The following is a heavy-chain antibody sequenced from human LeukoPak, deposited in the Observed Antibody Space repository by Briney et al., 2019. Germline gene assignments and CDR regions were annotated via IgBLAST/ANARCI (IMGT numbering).Heavy chain of an antibody. CDR2: IKQDGSEK. D-gene: IGHD3-22*01. CDR1: GFTFSSDW. V-gene: IGHV3-7*01. Sequence: PGGALRLSCAAPGFTFSSDWMSWVRQAPGKGLEWVANIKQDGSEKYYVDSVRGRFTISRDNAKNSLYLQMNSLRAEDTAVYYCAREDSSGYANFDYWGQGTLVTVSS. J-gene: IGHJ4*02. CDR3: AREDSSGYANFDY.